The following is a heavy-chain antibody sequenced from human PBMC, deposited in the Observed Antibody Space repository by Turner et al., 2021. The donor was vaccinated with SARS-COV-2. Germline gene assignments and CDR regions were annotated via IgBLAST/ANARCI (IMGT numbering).Heavy chain of an antibody. D-gene: IGHD3-10*01. Sequence: VLLQESGPGLVKPSVKLSLTCTVSGGSISSYYRRWIRQLLGKVLEWIGYIFYSGSTNYIPSLMSRVTITVDTSKYQFTLKLSSVTAADTAGDYCARARWLPGEIDYWGQGTLVTVSS. CDR2: IFYSGST. CDR1: GGSISSYY. J-gene: IGHJ4*02. V-gene: IGHV4-59*01. CDR3: ARARWLPGEIDY.